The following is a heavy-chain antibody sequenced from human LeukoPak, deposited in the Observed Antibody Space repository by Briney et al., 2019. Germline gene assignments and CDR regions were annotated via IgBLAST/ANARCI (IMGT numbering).Heavy chain of an antibody. CDR2: IYHSGST. V-gene: IGHV4-38-2*02. D-gene: IGHD3-16*01. J-gene: IGHJ3*02. CDR3: ARRKDAFDI. Sequence: NASETLSLTCTVSGYSISSGYYWGWIRQPPGKGLEWIGSIYHSGSTYYNPSLKSRVTISVDTSKNQFSLKLSSVTAADTAVYYCARRKDAFDIWGQGTMVTVSS. CDR1: GYSISSGYY.